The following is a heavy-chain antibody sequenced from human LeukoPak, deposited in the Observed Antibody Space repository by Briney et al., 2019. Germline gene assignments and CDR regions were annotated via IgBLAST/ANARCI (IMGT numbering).Heavy chain of an antibody. CDR3: ASTPESRIVGATPGLISSFPPAFVI. CDR2: IIPIFGTA. J-gene: IGHJ3*02. Sequence: SVKVSCKASGGTFSSYAISWVRQAPGQGLEWMGGIIPIFGTANYAQKFQGRVTITTDESTSTAYMELSSLSSEETAVYYCASTPESRIVGATPGLISSFPPAFVIWGQGKMVTVSS. CDR1: GGTFSSYA. V-gene: IGHV1-69*05. D-gene: IGHD1-26*01.